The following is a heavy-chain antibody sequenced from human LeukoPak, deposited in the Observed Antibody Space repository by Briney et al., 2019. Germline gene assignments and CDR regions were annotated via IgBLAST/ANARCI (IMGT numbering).Heavy chain of an antibody. CDR3: TRGQGLYH. V-gene: IGHV3-49*03. Sequence: PGGSLRLSCAASGFTFSDSTMSWYRQAPGKGLEWVGFARRKVYGGTTEYAASVKGRFTISRDDSNSIAYLQMDSLKTEDTAVYYCTRGQGLYHWGQGTLVIVSS. D-gene: IGHD2/OR15-2a*01. J-gene: IGHJ4*02. CDR2: ARRKVYGGTT. CDR1: GFTFSDST.